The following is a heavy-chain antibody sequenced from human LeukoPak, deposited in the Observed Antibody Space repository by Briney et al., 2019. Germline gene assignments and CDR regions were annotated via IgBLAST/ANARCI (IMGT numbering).Heavy chain of an antibody. V-gene: IGHV5-51*01. CDR2: IFPGDSDT. D-gene: IGHD2-21*02. CDR1: GYKFTNSW. CDR3: ARHFDRDVRKGGFSF. J-gene: IGHJ4*02. Sequence: GESLKISCKASGYKFTNSWIAWVRQKPGKGLECMGIIFPGDSDTRYSPSFQGQVTISVDKSISTAFLQWTSLKASDTAIYYCARHFDRDVRKGGFSFWGQGALISVSS.